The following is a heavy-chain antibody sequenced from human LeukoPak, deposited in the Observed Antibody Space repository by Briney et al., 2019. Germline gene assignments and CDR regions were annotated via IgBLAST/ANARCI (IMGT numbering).Heavy chain of an antibody. V-gene: IGHV4-39*01. J-gene: IGHJ6*02. CDR3: AVPGPYYTNYGMDV. CDR2: VYYTGST. CDR1: GGSISSTNYY. Sequence: SETLSLTCTVSGGSISSTNYYWGWIRQPPGKGLEWIGNVYYTGSTYYNTYLKSRVTISVDTSKNQFSLKLSSVTAADTAVYYCAVPGPYYTNYGMDVWGQGTTVTVSS.